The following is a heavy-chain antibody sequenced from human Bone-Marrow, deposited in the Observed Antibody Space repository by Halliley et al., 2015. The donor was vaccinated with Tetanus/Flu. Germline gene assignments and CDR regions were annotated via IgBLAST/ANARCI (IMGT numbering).Heavy chain of an antibody. CDR2: IKGDGSEK. CDR3: AGGLGCENEH. D-gene: IGHD2-8*01. V-gene: IGHV3-7*01. CDR1: GFTFSAHW. J-gene: IGHJ1*01. Sequence: SLRLSCATSGFTFSAHWMNWVRQAPGKGPEWVAIIKGDGSEKHYVDSVKGRFTISRDNAKSSLYLEMNSLRAEDTAVYYCAGGLGCENEHWGQGTLVTVSS.